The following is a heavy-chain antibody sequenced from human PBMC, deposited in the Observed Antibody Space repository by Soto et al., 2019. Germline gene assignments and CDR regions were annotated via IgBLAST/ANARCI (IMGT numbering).Heavy chain of an antibody. V-gene: IGHV4-34*01. CDR1: GGFFIGYY. J-gene: IGHJ3*02. CDR2: INQSGST. Sequence: SETLSLTCAVSGGFFIGYYWTWIRRPPGKGLEWIGEINQSGSTNSNPSLKSRLTISVDTSKSQFSLKLTSVTAADTAIYYCARHPTAQWEVGLMAFDIWDQVTMVT. D-gene: IGHD1-26*01. CDR3: ARHPTAQWEVGLMAFDI.